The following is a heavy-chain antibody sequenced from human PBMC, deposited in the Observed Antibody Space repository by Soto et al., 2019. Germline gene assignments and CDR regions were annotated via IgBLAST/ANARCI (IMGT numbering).Heavy chain of an antibody. V-gene: IGHV4-59*01. D-gene: IGHD6-13*01. CDR3: ARENITAASPGWYFDL. J-gene: IGHJ2*01. CDR2: IYYSGST. CDR1: GGSISSYY. Sequence: SETLSLTCTVSGGSISSYYWSWIRQPPGKGLEWIGYIYYSGSTNYNPSLKSRVTISVDTSKNQFSLKLSSVTAADTAVYYSARENITAASPGWYFDLWGRGTLVNVSS.